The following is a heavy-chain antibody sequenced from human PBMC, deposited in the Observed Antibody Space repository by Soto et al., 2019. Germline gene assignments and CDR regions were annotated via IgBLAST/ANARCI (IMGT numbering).Heavy chain of an antibody. D-gene: IGHD4-17*01. CDR2: ISYDGSNK. Sequence: QVQLVESGGGVVQPGRSLRLSCAASGFTFSSYAMHWVRQAPGKGLEWVAVISYDGSNKYYADSVKGRFTISRDNSKNTLYLQMNSLRAEDTAVYYCARDYGDYVSYYYYYGIDVWGQGTTVTVSS. CDR3: ARDYGDYVSYYYYYGIDV. J-gene: IGHJ6*02. CDR1: GFTFSSYA. V-gene: IGHV3-30-3*01.